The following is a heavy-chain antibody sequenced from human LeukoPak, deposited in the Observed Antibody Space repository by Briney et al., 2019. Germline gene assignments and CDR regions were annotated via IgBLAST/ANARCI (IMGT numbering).Heavy chain of an antibody. CDR1: GGSLTIASYH. CDR2: IYSSGST. CDR3: AMRERLAAAFDW. D-gene: IGHD6-13*01. V-gene: IGHV4-61*02. J-gene: IGHJ4*02. Sequence: PPETLSLTCTVSGGSLTIASYHWSWIRQPAGRGLEWIGCIYSSGSTNYNPSLKSRVTISVDPSQNQFSLKLSAVTAADTVVYYCAMRERLAAAFDWGGQGTLVTVP.